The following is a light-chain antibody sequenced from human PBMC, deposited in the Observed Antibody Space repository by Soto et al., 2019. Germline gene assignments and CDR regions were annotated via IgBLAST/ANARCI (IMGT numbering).Light chain of an antibody. Sequence: EIVLTQSPGTLSLSPGERATLSCRASQSVSSIYLAWYQQKPGQASRLLIYGASSRATGIPDRFSGSGSGTDFTLTISRLEPEDFAMYYCQQYGSSPRTFGQGTKLEIK. CDR1: QSVSSIY. V-gene: IGKV3-20*01. J-gene: IGKJ2*01. CDR2: GAS. CDR3: QQYGSSPRT.